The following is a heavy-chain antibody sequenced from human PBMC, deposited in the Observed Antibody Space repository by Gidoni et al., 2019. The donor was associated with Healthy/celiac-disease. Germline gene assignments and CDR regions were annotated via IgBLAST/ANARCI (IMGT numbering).Heavy chain of an antibody. V-gene: IGHV3-23*01. Sequence: TISRDNSKNTLYLQMNSLRAEDTAVYYCAKDIGGPWLVLFLHDYWGQGTLVTVSS. CDR3: AKDIGGPWLVLFLHDY. J-gene: IGHJ4*02. D-gene: IGHD6-19*01.